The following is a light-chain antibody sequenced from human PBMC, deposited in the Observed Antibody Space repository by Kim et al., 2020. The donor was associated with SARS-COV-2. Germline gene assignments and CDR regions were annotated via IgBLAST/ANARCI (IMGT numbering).Light chain of an antibody. CDR2: QDA. CDR3: QAWDNSVTPVV. J-gene: IGLJ2*01. V-gene: IGLV3-1*01. CDR1: KVGDKY. Sequence: SYELTQPPSVSVSPGQTASITCSGDKVGDKYTCWYQQKPGQSPVLVIYQDAKRPSGIPERFSGSNSGDTATLTISETQTVDEADYYCQAWDNSVTPVVFGGGTQLPVL.